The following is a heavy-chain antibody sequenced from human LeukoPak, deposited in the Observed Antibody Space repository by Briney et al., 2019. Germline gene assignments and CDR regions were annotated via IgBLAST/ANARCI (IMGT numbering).Heavy chain of an antibody. D-gene: IGHD6-13*01. CDR2: ITWNGGST. Sequence: GGSLRLSCAASGFTFSSYGMSWVRQAPGKELEWVSGITWNGGSTGYADSVKGRFTISRDNAKNSLYLQMNSLGAEDTALYYCARDNWGIAATGTYGMDVWGQGTTVTVSS. J-gene: IGHJ6*02. CDR3: ARDNWGIAATGTYGMDV. CDR1: GFTFSSYG. V-gene: IGHV3-20*04.